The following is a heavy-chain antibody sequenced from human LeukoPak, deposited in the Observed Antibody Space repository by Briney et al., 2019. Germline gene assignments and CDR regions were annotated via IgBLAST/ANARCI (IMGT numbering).Heavy chain of an antibody. V-gene: IGHV5-51*01. CDR3: ARLSYDFWSGYKSMPNWFDP. CDR1: GYSFTSYW. CDR2: IYPGDSDT. D-gene: IGHD3-3*01. Sequence: GESLKISCKGSGYSFTSYWIGWVRQMPGKGLEWMGIIYPGDSDTRYSPSFQGQVTISADKSISTASLQWSSLKASDTALYYCARLSYDFWSGYKSMPNWFDPWGQGTLVTVSS. J-gene: IGHJ5*02.